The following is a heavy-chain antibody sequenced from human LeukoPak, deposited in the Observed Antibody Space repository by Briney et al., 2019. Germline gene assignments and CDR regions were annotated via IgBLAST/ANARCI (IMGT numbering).Heavy chain of an antibody. Sequence: SETLSLTCTVSGGSISLGYYFWSWIRQPPGKGLEWIGYIDYSGNIYNNPSLNSRVTISVDTSKNQFSLKLSSVTAADTAVYYCARVPSRYSSGWTFDYWGQGTLVTVSS. V-gene: IGHV4-30-4*01. CDR1: GGSISLGYYF. CDR2: IDYSGNI. J-gene: IGHJ4*02. D-gene: IGHD6-19*01. CDR3: ARVPSRYSSGWTFDY.